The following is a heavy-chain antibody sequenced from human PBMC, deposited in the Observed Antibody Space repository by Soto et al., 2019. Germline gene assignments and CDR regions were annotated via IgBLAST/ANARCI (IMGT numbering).Heavy chain of an antibody. CDR2: IKPDGSEK. V-gene: IGHV3-7*03. D-gene: IGHD1-26*01. Sequence: GVSLRLSCAASGFIFRSYWMSWVRQAPGKGLEWVANIKPDGSEKNYVDSVKGRFTITRDNAKNSVYLQMNNLGAEDTAVYYCARDPDAKIGGSFEYSGEGSLVPDSS. CDR3: ARDPDAKIGGSFEY. CDR1: GFIFRSYW. J-gene: IGHJ4*02.